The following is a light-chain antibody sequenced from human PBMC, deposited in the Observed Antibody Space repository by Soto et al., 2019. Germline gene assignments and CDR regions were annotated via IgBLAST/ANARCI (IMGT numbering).Light chain of an antibody. CDR1: SSNIGSNY. CDR2: RNN. Sequence: HSVLTKPPSANGAPGQRVTISCSGSSSNIGSNYVYWYQQLPGTAPKLLIYRNNQRPSGVPDRFSGSKSGTSASLAISGLRSEDEADYYCAAWDDSLSGYVFGTGTKVTVL. J-gene: IGLJ1*01. V-gene: IGLV1-47*01. CDR3: AAWDDSLSGYV.